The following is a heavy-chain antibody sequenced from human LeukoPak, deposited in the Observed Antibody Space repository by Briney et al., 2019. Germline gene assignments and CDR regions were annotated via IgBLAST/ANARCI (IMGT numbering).Heavy chain of an antibody. CDR2: IYYSGGT. J-gene: IGHJ5*02. D-gene: IGHD6-19*01. Sequence: PSETLSLTCTVSGGSISSYYWSWIRQPPGKGLEWIGYIYYSGGTNYNPSLKSRVTISIDTSKNQFSLKLTSVTAADTAVYYCARDHSGWYYWFDPWGQGTLVTVSS. CDR3: ARDHSGWYYWFDP. CDR1: GGSISSYY. V-gene: IGHV4-59*01.